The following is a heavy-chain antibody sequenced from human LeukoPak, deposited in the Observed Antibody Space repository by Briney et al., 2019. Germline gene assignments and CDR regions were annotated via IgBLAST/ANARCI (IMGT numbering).Heavy chain of an antibody. CDR1: VDSISSTTYC. CDR2: IYYSGST. J-gene: IGHJ5*02. D-gene: IGHD5-18*01. V-gene: IGHV4-39*01. CDR3: ARRGYNYGYGWFDP. Sequence: SETLSLTCTVSVDSISSTTYCWGWIRQPPGKGLEWNGNIYYSGSTYYNPSLKSRFTISVDTSKNQYSLKLTSVTAADTAVYYCARRGYNYGYGWFDPWGQGTLVTVSS.